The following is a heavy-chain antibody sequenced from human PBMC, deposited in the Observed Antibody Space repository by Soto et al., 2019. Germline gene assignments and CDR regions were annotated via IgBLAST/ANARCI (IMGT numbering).Heavy chain of an antibody. D-gene: IGHD2-15*01. J-gene: IGHJ4*02. V-gene: IGHV1-46*01. CDR1: GYPFTSQQ. CDR3: ARDPCSGGSCYCAY. Sequence: QVQLVQSGAEVKKPGASVTVSCKAFGYPFTSQQIHWVLQAPGQGLEWMSLIDHSDGNTRYAQQFQGRVTLTRDTSTSTVYMEVSSLRSEDTAVYYCARDPCSGGSCYCAYWGQGPLVTVSS. CDR2: IDHSDGNT.